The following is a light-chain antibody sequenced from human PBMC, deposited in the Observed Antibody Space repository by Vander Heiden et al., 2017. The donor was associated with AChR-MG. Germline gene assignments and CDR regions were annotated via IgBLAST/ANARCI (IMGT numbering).Light chain of an antibody. V-gene: IGKV1-39*01. CDR3: QQTDSVPWT. Sequence: DIQMTQSPSSLSASVGDRVTITCRTSQNISRHLNWYQHKSGKAPNLLIYAASTLQRGVPSGFSGSGSGTDFTLTIRNLRTEDFATYFCQQTDSVPWTFGQGTKVDI. J-gene: IGKJ1*01. CDR1: QNISRH. CDR2: AAS.